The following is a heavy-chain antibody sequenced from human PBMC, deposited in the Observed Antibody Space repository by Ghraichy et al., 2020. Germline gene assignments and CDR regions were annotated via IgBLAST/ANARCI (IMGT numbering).Heavy chain of an antibody. CDR2: IYYSGST. D-gene: IGHD4-17*01. J-gene: IGHJ6*03. Sequence: SETLSLTCTVSGGSISSYYWSWIRQPPGKGLEWIEYIYYSGSTNYNPSLKSRVTISVDTSKNQFSLKLSSVTAADTAVYYCARGAVTNFGYYYYYYMDVWGKGTTVTVSS. CDR3: ARGAVTNFGYYYYYYMDV. V-gene: IGHV4-59*01. CDR1: GGSISSYY.